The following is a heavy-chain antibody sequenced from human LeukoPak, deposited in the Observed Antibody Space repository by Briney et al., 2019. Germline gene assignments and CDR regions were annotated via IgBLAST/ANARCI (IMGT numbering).Heavy chain of an antibody. CDR2: ISTVNGNS. CDR1: GHRFSRSG. J-gene: IGHJ3*02. CDR3: ARVRDSDNWWGAFYI. D-gene: IGHD1-20*01. Sequence: ASVSVSCKASGHRFSRSGITWVRQAPGQGPEWIGWISTVNGNSRYAKNIQRRVTMTTDTSTNTAHLELTSLRSDDTAIYYCARVRDSDNWWGAFYIWGQGKMVTVS. V-gene: IGHV1-18*01.